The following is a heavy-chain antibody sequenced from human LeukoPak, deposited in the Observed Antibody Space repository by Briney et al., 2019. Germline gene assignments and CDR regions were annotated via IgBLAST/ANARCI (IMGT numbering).Heavy chain of an antibody. CDR1: GFTFSNYA. CDR3: AKVADPLGSGSYFNDY. J-gene: IGHJ4*02. CDR2: ISGSGGST. D-gene: IGHD3-10*01. V-gene: IGHV3-23*01. Sequence: PGGSLRLSCAASGFTFSNYAMSWVRQAPGKGLEWVSAISGSGGSTYYADSVKGRFTISRDNSKNTLYLQMNSLRAEDTGVHYCAKVADPLGSGSYFNDYWGQGTLVTVSS.